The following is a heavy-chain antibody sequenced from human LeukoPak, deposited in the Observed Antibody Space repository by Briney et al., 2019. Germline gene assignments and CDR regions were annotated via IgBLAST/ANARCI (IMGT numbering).Heavy chain of an antibody. CDR2: TSDDGSAK. D-gene: IGHD3-22*01. CDR1: GFTFSSYA. V-gene: IGHV3-30-3*01. Sequence: GGSLRLSCAASGFTFSSYAMHWVRQAPGKGLQWLALTSDDGSAKYYADSVKGRFTISRDNSQNTLYLQMNSLRAEDTAVYYCAKDPSWVITYYFDYWGQGTLVTVSS. CDR3: AKDPSWVITYYFDY. J-gene: IGHJ4*02.